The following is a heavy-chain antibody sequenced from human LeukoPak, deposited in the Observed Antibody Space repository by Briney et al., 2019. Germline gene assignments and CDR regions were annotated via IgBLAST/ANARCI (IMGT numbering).Heavy chain of an antibody. CDR3: AREPWSSSSRGWFDP. CDR2: IIPIFGTA. D-gene: IGHD6-6*01. J-gene: IGHJ5*02. V-gene: IGHV1-69*01. CDR1: GGTFSSYA. Sequence: SVKVSCKASGGTFSSYAISWVRQAPGQGLEWMGGIIPIFGTANYAQKFQGRVTITADESTSTAYMELSSLRSEDTAVYYCAREPWSSSSRGWFDPWGQGILVTVSS.